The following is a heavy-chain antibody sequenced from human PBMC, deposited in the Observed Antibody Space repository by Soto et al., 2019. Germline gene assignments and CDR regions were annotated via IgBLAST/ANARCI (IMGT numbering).Heavy chain of an antibody. CDR1: RFTFSSYA. CDR3: AKGSLRRHYYFDY. J-gene: IGHJ4*02. CDR2: ISDDGSSE. Sequence: QVQLVESGGGVVQPGRSLRLSCAASRFTFSSYAMHWVRQAPGKGLEWVAVISDDGSSEYYADSVRGRFTISRDNSKNTLYLQMYSRRADDTGVYYCAKGSLRRHYYFDYWGQGTLVTVSS. V-gene: IGHV3-30*18.